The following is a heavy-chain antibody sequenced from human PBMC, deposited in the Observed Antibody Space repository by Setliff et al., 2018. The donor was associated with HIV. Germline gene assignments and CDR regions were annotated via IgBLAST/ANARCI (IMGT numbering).Heavy chain of an antibody. V-gene: IGHV3-15*01. D-gene: IGHD3-10*01. CDR2: MKSEVGGGTI. J-gene: IGHJ4*02. CDR1: GFTFSHAW. CDR3: AADVPEAGSGELDY. Sequence: GGSLRLSCVGSGFTFSHAWMSWVRQAPGKGLEWIGRMKSEVGGGTIDYAAPVNGRFTISRDDSKNTLYLQMNSLKTEDTAVYYCAADVPEAGSGELDYWGQGTLVTVSS.